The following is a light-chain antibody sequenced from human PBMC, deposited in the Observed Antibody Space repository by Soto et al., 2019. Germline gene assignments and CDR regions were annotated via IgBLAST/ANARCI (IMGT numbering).Light chain of an antibody. Sequence: QSALTQPASVSGSPGQSITISCTGTSSDVGGYNYVSWYQQHPGKAPKLMIYDVSNRPSGVSNRFSGFKSGNTASLTISGLQAEDEADYYCSSYRRSSTLVVFGGGTKLTVL. CDR2: DVS. CDR3: SSYRRSSTLVV. CDR1: SSDVGGYNY. V-gene: IGLV2-14*01. J-gene: IGLJ2*01.